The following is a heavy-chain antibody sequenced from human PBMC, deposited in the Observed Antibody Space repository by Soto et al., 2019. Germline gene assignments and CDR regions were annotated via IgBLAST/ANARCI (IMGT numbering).Heavy chain of an antibody. Sequence: SETLSLTCAVCGGSFSGYYWSWIRQPPGKGLEWIGEINHSGSTNYNPSLKSRVTISVDTSKNQFSLKLSSVTAADTAVYYCARRYGDYDVGYFYYYYYYMDVWGKGTTVTVSS. CDR2: INHSGST. D-gene: IGHD4-17*01. CDR3: ARRYGDYDVGYFYYYYYYMDV. J-gene: IGHJ6*03. CDR1: GGSFSGYY. V-gene: IGHV4-34*01.